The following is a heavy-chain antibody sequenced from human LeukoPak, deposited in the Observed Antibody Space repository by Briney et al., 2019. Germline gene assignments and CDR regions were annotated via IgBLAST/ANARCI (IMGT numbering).Heavy chain of an antibody. V-gene: IGHV1-69*13. CDR3: ARGGAHYGDYEASFDY. Sequence: SVKVSCKASGGTFSSYAISWVRQAPGQGLEWMGGIIPIFGTANYAQKFQGRVTITADESTSTAYMELSSLRSEDTAVYYCARGGAHYGDYEASFDYWGQGTLVTVSS. D-gene: IGHD4-17*01. J-gene: IGHJ4*02. CDR1: GGTFSSYA. CDR2: IIPIFGTA.